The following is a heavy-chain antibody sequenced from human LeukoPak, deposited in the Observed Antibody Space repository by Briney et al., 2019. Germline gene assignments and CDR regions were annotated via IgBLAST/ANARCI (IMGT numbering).Heavy chain of an antibody. CDR1: GFTVSSNY. CDR3: AREGHGKEEDAFDI. CDR2: IYSGGST. V-gene: IGHV3-53*01. Sequence: GGSLRLSCAASGFTVSSNYMSWVRRAPGKGLGWVSVIYSGGSTYYADSVKGRSTISRDNSKNTLYLQMNSLRAEDTAVYYCAREGHGKEEDAFDIWGQGTMVTVSS. D-gene: IGHD1-14*01. J-gene: IGHJ3*02.